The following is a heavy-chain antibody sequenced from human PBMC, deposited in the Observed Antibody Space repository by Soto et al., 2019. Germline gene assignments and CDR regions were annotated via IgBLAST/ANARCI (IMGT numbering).Heavy chain of an antibody. CDR3: AVVDSNGNWFDH. V-gene: IGHV4-39*01. CDR1: GGSISISDFY. Sequence: SETLSLTFTVSGGSISISDFYWGWLRQTPGKGLEFIGSMYYSGKKYYTTYLKSRVNISVDTSKNQFTMKLISVTAADTAVYYCAVVDSNGNWFDHWGEGALVTVSS. CDR2: MYYSGKK. J-gene: IGHJ5*02. D-gene: IGHD6-25*01.